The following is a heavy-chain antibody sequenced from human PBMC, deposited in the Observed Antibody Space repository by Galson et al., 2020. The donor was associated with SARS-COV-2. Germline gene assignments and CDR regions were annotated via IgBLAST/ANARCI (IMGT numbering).Heavy chain of an antibody. CDR3: AREIGVEDYYGMDV. V-gene: IGHV6-1*01. CDR1: GDSVSSNSAA. Sequence: SQTLSLTCAISGDSVSSNSAAWNWTRQSPSRGLEWLGRTYYRSKWYNDYAVSVKGRITINPDTSKNQFSLQLNSVTPGDTAVYYCAREIGVEDYYGMDVWGQGATVTVSS. CDR2: TYYRSKWYN. D-gene: IGHD3-22*01. J-gene: IGHJ6*02.